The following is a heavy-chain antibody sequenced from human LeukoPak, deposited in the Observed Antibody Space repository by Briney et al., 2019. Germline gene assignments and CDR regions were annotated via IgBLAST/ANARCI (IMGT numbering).Heavy chain of an antibody. Sequence: ASVTVSCKASGGTFSSYAISWVRQAPGQGLEWMGGIIPIFGTANYAQKFQGRVTITAGESTSTAYMELSSLRSEDTAVYYCARDRRDGYFCYWGQGTLVTVSS. D-gene: IGHD5-24*01. CDR1: GGTFSSYA. CDR3: ARDRRDGYFCY. V-gene: IGHV1-69*13. J-gene: IGHJ4*02. CDR2: IIPIFGTA.